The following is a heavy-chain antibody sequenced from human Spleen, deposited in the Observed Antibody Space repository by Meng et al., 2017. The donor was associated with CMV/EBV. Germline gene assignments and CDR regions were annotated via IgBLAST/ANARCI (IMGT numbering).Heavy chain of an antibody. Sequence: SETLSLTCAVYGGSFSGYYWSWIRQPPGKGLEWIGEINHSGSTNYNPSLKSRVTRSVDTSKNQFSLKLSSVTAADTAVYYCARCVPLRFTPAWLDSWGQGTLVTVSS. V-gene: IGHV4-34*01. CDR3: ARCVPLRFTPAWLDS. CDR1: GGSFSGYY. J-gene: IGHJ5*01. CDR2: INHSGST. D-gene: IGHD3-3*01.